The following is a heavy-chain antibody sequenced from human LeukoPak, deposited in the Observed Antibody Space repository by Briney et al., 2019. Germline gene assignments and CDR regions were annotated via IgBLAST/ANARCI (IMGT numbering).Heavy chain of an antibody. CDR3: ARGSNLGFDP. CDR2: IGTGGDT. CDR1: GFTFSSYD. D-gene: IGHD5-24*01. V-gene: IGHV3-13*04. Sequence: GGSLRLSCAASGFTFSSYDMHWVRQPTGEGLQWVSGIGTGGDTYYSGSVKGRFTIFRENAKNSLYLQMNSLRAGDTAVYFCARGSNLGFDPWGQGTLVTVSS. J-gene: IGHJ5*02.